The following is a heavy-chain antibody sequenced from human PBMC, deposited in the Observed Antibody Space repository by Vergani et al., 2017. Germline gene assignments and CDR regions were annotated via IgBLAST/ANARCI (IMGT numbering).Heavy chain of an antibody. D-gene: IGHD5-24*01. J-gene: IGHJ4*02. CDR1: GFTFDDYA. CDR2: ISWNSGSI. CDR3: AKAGARWLQLRGAYYFDY. V-gene: IGHV3-9*01. Sequence: EVQLVESGGGLVQPGGSLRLSCAASGFTFDDYAMHWVRQAPGKGLEWVSGISWNSGSIGYADSVKGRFTISRDNAKNSLYLQMNSLRAEDTAVYYCAKAGARWLQLRGAYYFDYWGQGTLVTVSS.